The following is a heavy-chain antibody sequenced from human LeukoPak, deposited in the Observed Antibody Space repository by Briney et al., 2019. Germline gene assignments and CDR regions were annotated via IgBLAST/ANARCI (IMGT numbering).Heavy chain of an antibody. V-gene: IGHV3-66*01. Sequence: GGSLRLSCAVSGFTVSSNYMSWVRQAPGKGLEWVSVIYTGGSTHYADSVKGRFTISRDNSENTLYLQMNSLRAEDTAVYYCARSLLYDTSVWGQGTLVTVSS. D-gene: IGHD3-22*01. J-gene: IGHJ4*02. CDR1: GFTVSSNY. CDR3: ARSLLYDTSV. CDR2: IYTGGST.